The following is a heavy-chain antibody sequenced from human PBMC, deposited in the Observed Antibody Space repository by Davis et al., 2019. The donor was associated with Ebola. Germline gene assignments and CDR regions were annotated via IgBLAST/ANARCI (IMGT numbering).Heavy chain of an antibody. D-gene: IGHD2-2*01. Sequence: GESLKISCAASGFTFSNYWVNWVRQAPGKGLEWVANINQDESQKSYVASLKGRFTISRDNAKNTLYLQMNSLRDEDTAVYYCARGTHYAHDYWGQGTLVTVSS. J-gene: IGHJ4*02. CDR3: ARGTHYAHDY. CDR1: GFTFSNYW. V-gene: IGHV3-7*01. CDR2: INQDESQK.